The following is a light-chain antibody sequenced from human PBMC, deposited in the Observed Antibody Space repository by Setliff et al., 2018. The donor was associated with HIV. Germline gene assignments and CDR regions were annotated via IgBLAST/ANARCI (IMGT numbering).Light chain of an antibody. CDR2: NND. Sequence: SVLTQPASVSGSPGQSITISCTGASSDIGTYNYVSWYQQLPGTAPKLLMYNNDQRPSGVPDRFSGSKSGTSASLAISDLRSGDEADYYCATSDDSLSAVVFGGGTKVTVL. J-gene: IGLJ2*01. CDR3: ATSDDSLSAVV. CDR1: SSDIGTYNY. V-gene: IGLV1-47*02.